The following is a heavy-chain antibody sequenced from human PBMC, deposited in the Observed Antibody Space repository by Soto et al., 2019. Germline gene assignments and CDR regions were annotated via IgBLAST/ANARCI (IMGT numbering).Heavy chain of an antibody. J-gene: IGHJ4*02. D-gene: IGHD6-13*01. CDR2: INHSGST. V-gene: IGHV4-34*01. CDR1: GGSFSGYY. Sequence: SETLSLTCAVYGGSFSGYYWSWIRQPPGKGLEWIGEINHSGSTNYNPSLKSRVTISVDTSKNQFSLKLSSVTAADTAVYYCARDQGSSSWAPFDYWGQGTLVTVPQ. CDR3: ARDQGSSSWAPFDY.